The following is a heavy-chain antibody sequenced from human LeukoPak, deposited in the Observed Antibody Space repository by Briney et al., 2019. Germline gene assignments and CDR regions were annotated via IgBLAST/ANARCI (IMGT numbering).Heavy chain of an antibody. CDR1: GGSFSGYY. D-gene: IGHD4-11*01. CDR3: ARGRWRLPNDY. J-gene: IGHJ4*02. V-gene: IGHV4-34*01. Sequence: PSETLSLTCAVYGGSFSGYYWSWIRQPPGKGLEWIWEINHSGSTNYNPSLKSRVTISVDTSKNQFSLKLSSVTAADTAVYYCARGRWRLPNDYWGQGTLVTVSS. CDR2: INHSGST.